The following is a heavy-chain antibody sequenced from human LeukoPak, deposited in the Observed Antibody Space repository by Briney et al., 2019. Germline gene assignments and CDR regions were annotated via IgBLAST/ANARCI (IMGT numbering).Heavy chain of an antibody. D-gene: IGHD6-13*01. CDR2: IYHSGIT. J-gene: IGHJ4*02. CDR3: ARDRRGGVPGYSSSWFPTFDY. CDR1: GASISNNNW. Sequence: PSETLSLTCAVSGASISNNNWWGWVRQPPGKGLEWIGEIYHSGITSYNPSLKSRVTISVDKSKNHFSLKLTSVTAADTAVYYCARDRRGGVPGYSSSWFPTFDYWGQGTLVTVSS. V-gene: IGHV4-4*02.